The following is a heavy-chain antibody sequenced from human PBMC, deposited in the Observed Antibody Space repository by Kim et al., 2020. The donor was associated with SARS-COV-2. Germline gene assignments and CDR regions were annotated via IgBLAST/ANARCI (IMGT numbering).Heavy chain of an antibody. Sequence: ASVKVSCKASGYTFTGYYMHWVRQAPGQGLEWMGRINPNSGGTNYAQKFQGRVTMTRDTSISTAYMELSRLRSDDTAVYYCARTPYYYDSSGYYRYNDYWGQGTLVTVSS. CDR2: INPNSGGT. D-gene: IGHD3-22*01. J-gene: IGHJ4*02. CDR3: ARTPYYYDSSGYYRYNDY. V-gene: IGHV1-2*06. CDR1: GYTFTGYY.